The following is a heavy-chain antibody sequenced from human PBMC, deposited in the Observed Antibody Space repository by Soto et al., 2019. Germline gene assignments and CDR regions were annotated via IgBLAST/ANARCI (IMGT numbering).Heavy chain of an antibody. Sequence: GGSLRLSCVASGFTFSSYEMNWVRQAPGKGLEWVSYISSSGSTIYYADSVKGRFTISRDNAKNSLYLQMNSLRAEDTAVYYCARAIYNWNHCFGYWGQGTLVPGSS. CDR3: ARAIYNWNHCFGY. J-gene: IGHJ4*02. V-gene: IGHV3-48*03. CDR1: GFTFSSYE. D-gene: IGHD1-20*01. CDR2: ISSSGSTI.